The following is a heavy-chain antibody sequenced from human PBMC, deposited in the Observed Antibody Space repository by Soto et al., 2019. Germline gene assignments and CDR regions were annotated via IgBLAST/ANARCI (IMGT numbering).Heavy chain of an antibody. CDR2: IYPGDSDT. D-gene: IGHD2-2*01. J-gene: IGHJ4*01. CDR3: ARGDPGYCTSTRGHGPAFDY. Sequence: GESLKISCKGSGYSFTSYWIGWVRQMPGKGLEWMGIIYPGDSDTRYSPSFQGRVTISADKSISTAYLQWSSRNAPDTAMYYCARGDPGYCTSTRGHGPAFDYWGKGTPVTVSS. V-gene: IGHV5-51*01. CDR1: GYSFTSYW.